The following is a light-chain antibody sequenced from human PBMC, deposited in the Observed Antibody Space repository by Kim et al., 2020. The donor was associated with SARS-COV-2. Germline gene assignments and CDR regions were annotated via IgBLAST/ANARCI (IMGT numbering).Light chain of an antibody. V-gene: IGKV3-15*01. J-gene: IGKJ1*01. CDR3: QQYYGWPRT. Sequence: LAPGETATPSCRASRSVGYNLAWYQQKPGQAPRLLIYAAATRANGIPARFGGSGSGAQFTLTVSSLQSEDFAIYYCQQYYGWPRTFGQGTKVDIK. CDR2: AAA. CDR1: RSVGYN.